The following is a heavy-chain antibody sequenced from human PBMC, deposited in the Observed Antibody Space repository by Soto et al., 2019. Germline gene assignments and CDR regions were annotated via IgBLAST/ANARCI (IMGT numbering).Heavy chain of an antibody. CDR2: IYPGDSDT. Sequence: GESLKISCKGSGYSFTSYWIGWVRQMPGKGLEWMGIIYPGDSDTRYSPSFQGQVTISADKSISPAYLQWSSLKASDTAMYYCASGYSSSWYWFDPWGQGTLVTVSS. V-gene: IGHV5-51*01. CDR3: ASGYSSSWYWFDP. J-gene: IGHJ5*02. D-gene: IGHD6-13*01. CDR1: GYSFTSYW.